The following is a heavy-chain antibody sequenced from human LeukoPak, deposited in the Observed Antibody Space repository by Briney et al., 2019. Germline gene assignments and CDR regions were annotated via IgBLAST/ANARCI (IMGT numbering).Heavy chain of an antibody. CDR3: AREKLVRLILARWFDP. CDR1: GYTFTDYY. J-gene: IGHJ5*02. CDR2: INPNSGGT. D-gene: IGHD1-1*01. V-gene: IGHV1-2*02. Sequence: ASVKVSCKASGYTFTDYYMHWVRQAPGQGLEWMGWINPNSGGTNYAQKFQGRVTMTRDTSISTAYMELSRLRSDDTAVYYCAREKLVRLILARWFDPWGQGTLVPVSS.